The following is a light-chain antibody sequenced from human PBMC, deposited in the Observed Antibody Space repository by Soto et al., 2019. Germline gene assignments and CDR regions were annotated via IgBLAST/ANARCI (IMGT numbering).Light chain of an antibody. CDR1: SSDVGSYNL. Sequence: ALTQPASVSGSPGQSITISCTGTSSDVGSYNLVSWYQQHPGKAPKLMIYEGSKRPSGVSNRFSGSKSGNTASLTISGLQAEDEADYYCCSYAGSSTLYVFGTGTRSPS. CDR2: EGS. V-gene: IGLV2-23*01. CDR3: CSYAGSSTLYV. J-gene: IGLJ1*01.